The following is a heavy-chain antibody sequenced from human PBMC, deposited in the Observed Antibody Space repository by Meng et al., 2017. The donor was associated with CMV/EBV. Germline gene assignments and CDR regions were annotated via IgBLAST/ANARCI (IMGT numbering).Heavy chain of an antibody. CDR2: IYSGGST. CDR3: ARGGVYYDFWSGYYYYFDY. CDR1: GFTVSSNY. V-gene: IGHV3-66*02. J-gene: IGHJ4*02. Sequence: GESLKISCAASGFTVSSNYMSWVRQAPGKGLEWVSVIYSGGSTYYADSVKGRFTISRDNSKNTLYLQMNSLRAEDTAVYYRARGGVYYDFWSGYYYYFDYWGQGTLVTVSS. D-gene: IGHD3-3*01.